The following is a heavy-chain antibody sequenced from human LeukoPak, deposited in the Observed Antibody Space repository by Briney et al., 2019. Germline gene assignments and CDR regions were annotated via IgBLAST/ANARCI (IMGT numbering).Heavy chain of an antibody. CDR3: ARDMGTTRGGDY. V-gene: IGHV3-30*01. D-gene: IGHD1-26*01. Sequence: DSVKGRFTISRDNSKNMLYLRMTSLRVEDTAVYYCARDMGTTRGGDYWGQGTLVTVSS. J-gene: IGHJ4*02.